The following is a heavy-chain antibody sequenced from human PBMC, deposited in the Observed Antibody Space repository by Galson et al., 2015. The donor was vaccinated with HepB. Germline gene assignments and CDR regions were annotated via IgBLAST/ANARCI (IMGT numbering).Heavy chain of an antibody. CDR1: GYTLTELS. V-gene: IGHV1-24*01. D-gene: IGHD6-13*01. J-gene: IGHJ4*02. Sequence: SVKVSCKVSGYTLTELSMHWVRQAPGKGLEWMGGFDPEDGETIYAQKFQGRVTMTEDTSTDTAYMELSSLRSEDTAVYYCATAPGSSWYEGYWGQGTLVTGSS. CDR2: FDPEDGET. CDR3: ATAPGSSWYEGY.